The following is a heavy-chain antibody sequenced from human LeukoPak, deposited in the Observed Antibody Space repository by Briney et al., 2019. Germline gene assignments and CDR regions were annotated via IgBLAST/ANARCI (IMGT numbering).Heavy chain of an antibody. CDR3: ARTKYCSGGSCYSAVYYFDY. Sequence: ASVKVSCKASGYTFTSYDINWVRQATGQGLEWMGRINPNSGGTNYAQKFQGRVTMTRDTSISTAYMELSRLRSDDTAVYYCARTKYCSGGSCYSAVYYFDYWGQGTLVTVSS. D-gene: IGHD2-15*01. J-gene: IGHJ4*02. V-gene: IGHV1-2*06. CDR2: INPNSGGT. CDR1: GYTFTSYD.